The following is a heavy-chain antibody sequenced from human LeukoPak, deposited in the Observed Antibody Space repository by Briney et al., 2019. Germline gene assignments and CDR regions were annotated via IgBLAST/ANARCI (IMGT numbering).Heavy chain of an antibody. D-gene: IGHD6-13*01. CDR1: GGSFSGYY. V-gene: IGHV4-34*01. CDR2: INHSGST. CDR3: ARGRCSSSWTRYFDY. Sequence: SETLSLTCAVYGGSFSGYYWSWIRQPPGKGLEWIGEINHSGSTNYNPSLKSRVTISVDTSKNQFSLKLSSVTAADTAVYYCARGRCSSSWTRYFDYWGQGTLVTVSS. J-gene: IGHJ4*02.